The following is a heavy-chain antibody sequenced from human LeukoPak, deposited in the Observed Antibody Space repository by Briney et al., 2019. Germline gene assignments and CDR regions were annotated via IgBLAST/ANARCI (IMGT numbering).Heavy chain of an antibody. V-gene: IGHV1-8*01. CDR3: ATGARPGYSYGYVLDY. Sequence: ASVKVSCKASGYTFTNYDIHWVRQATGQGLEWMGWMNPNSGKTGYAQKFQGRVTMTRSTSISTAYMELSSLRSEDTAVYYCATGARPGYSYGYVLDYWGQGTLVTVSS. CDR2: MNPNSGKT. J-gene: IGHJ4*02. D-gene: IGHD5-18*01. CDR1: GYTFTNYD.